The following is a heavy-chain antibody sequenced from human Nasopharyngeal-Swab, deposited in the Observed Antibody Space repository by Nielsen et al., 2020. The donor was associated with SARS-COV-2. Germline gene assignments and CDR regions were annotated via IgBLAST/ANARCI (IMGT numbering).Heavy chain of an antibody. CDR1: GFTFSTYS. CDR3: ARLPSAWGRRDFYY. V-gene: IGHV3-21*06. CDR2: ISSSVSYI. D-gene: IGHD6-19*01. J-gene: IGHJ4*02. Sequence: GESLKISCAASGFTFSTYSMIWVRQAPAKGLEWVSWISSSVSYIYYADSVKGRFTISRDNAKNALYLQMSSLRAEDTAVYYCARLPSAWGRRDFYYWGQGTLVTVSS.